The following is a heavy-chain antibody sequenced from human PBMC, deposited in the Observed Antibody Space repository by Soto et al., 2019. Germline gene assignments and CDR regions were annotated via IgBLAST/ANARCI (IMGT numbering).Heavy chain of an antibody. CDR2: IYYSGST. CDR3: ARTSEVVVIGHLDWFDP. J-gene: IGHJ5*02. Sequence: SETLSLTCTVSGGSISSGDYYWSWIRQPPGKGLEWFVYIYYSGSTYYNPSLKSRVTISVDTSKNQFSLKLSSVTAADTAVYYCARTSEVVVIGHLDWFDPWGQGTLVTVSS. V-gene: IGHV4-30-4*01. D-gene: IGHD3-22*01. CDR1: GGSISSGDYY.